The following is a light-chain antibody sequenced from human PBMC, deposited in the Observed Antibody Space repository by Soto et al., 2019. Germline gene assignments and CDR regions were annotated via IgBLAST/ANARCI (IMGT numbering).Light chain of an antibody. V-gene: IGKV3-15*01. J-gene: IGKJ1*01. CDR1: QSVSSN. CDR2: GAS. Sequence: IVLTQSPGTLSLSPGERATLSCRASQSVSSNLAWYQQKPGQAPRLLIYGASTRATGIPARFSGSGSGTEFTLTISSLQSEDFAVYYCQQYNNRRTFGQGTKVDIK. CDR3: QQYNNRRT.